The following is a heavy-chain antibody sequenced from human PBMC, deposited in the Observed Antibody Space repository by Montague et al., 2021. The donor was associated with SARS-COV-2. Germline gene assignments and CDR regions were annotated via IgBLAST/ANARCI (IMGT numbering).Heavy chain of an antibody. CDR2: ISSSGSII. J-gene: IGHJ4*02. V-gene: IGHV3-48*03. CDR3: ARGNFDWLLLPDGYFDH. D-gene: IGHD3-9*01. CDR1: GFTFSSYE. Sequence: SRSLSFSASGFTFSSYEMNWVRQAPGKGLEWVSYISSSGSIIYYADSVKGRFTISRDNAKNSLYLQMNSLRAEDTAVYYCARGNFDWLLLPDGYFDHWGQGTLVTVSS.